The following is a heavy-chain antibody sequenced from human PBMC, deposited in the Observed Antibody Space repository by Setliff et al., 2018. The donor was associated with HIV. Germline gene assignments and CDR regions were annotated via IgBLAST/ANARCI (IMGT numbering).Heavy chain of an antibody. CDR1: GGTFSTYA. D-gene: IGHD3-22*01. V-gene: IGHV1-69*13. Sequence: SVKVSCKASGGTFSTYAISWVRQAPGQGLEWMGGIVPVFGIGRSPQKFQGRVIITADESTTTAYMELSSLRSEDTAVYYCARIPNHSSGFDYWGQGTPVTVSS. J-gene: IGHJ4*02. CDR3: ARIPNHSSGFDY. CDR2: IVPVFGIG.